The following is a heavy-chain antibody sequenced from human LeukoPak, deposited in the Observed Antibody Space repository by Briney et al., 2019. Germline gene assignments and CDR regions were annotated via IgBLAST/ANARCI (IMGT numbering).Heavy chain of an antibody. CDR1: GGTFSDYS. V-gene: IGHV1-69*02. D-gene: IGHD5-12*01. Sequence: SVTVSCKAPGGTFSDYSISWVRQAPGQGLEWMGRILPLVGRLHYAQKFQGRFTLTADKSTTTVYMELSSLRSEDTAVYYCVRSGYDYDWFDPWGQGTLVTVSS. CDR2: ILPLVGRL. CDR3: VRSGYDYDWFDP. J-gene: IGHJ5*02.